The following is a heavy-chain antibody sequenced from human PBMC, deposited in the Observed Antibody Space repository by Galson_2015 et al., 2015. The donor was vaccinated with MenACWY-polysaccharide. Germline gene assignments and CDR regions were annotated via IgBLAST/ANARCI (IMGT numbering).Heavy chain of an antibody. J-gene: IGHJ5*02. D-gene: IGHD3-10*01. V-gene: IGHV3-74*01. CDR2: INSDASST. Sequence: SLRLSCAASGLTFSNNWIHWVRQAPGKGLVWVSRINSDASSTAYADSVRGRFTISRDNAKKPLYLQMNSLRVEDTAVYYCVGPLGRGGTGAYGMDAWGQGTLVTVSS. CDR1: GLTFSNNW. CDR3: VGPLGRGGTGAYGMDA.